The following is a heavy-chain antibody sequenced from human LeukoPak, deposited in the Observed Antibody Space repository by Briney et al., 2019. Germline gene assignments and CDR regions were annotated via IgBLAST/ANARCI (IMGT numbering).Heavy chain of an antibody. CDR2: ISWNSGSI. J-gene: IGHJ6*03. D-gene: IGHD3-10*01. CDR3: ARIGRTTRSYGSGSFWGYYYYYMDV. Sequence: GGSLRLSCAASGFTFDDYAMHWVRQAPGKGLEWVSGISWNSGSIGYADSVKGRFTISRDNAKNSLYLQMNSLRAEDTAVYYCARIGRTTRSYGSGSFWGYYYYYMDVWGKGTTVTISS. CDR1: GFTFDDYA. V-gene: IGHV3-9*01.